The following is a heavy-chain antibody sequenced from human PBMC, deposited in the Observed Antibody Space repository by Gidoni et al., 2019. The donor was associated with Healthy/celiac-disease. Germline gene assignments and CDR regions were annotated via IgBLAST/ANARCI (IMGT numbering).Heavy chain of an antibody. CDR1: GFTFSSYS. CDR3: ARTDYDILTGGFDY. V-gene: IGHV3-48*02. D-gene: IGHD3-9*01. CDR2: ISSSSSTI. Sequence: EVQLVESGGGLVQPGGSLRLSCAASGFTFSSYSMNWVRQAPGKGLEWVSYISSSSSTIYYADSVKGRFTISRDNAKNSLYLQMNSLRDEDTAVYYCARTDYDILTGGFDYWGQGTLVTVSS. J-gene: IGHJ4*02.